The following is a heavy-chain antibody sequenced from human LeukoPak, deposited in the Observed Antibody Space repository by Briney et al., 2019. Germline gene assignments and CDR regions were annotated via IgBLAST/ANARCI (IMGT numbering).Heavy chain of an antibody. CDR1: GYTFTSYD. Sequence: ASVKVSCKASGYTFTSYDINWVRQATGQGLEWMGWMNPNSGNTGYAQKFQGRVTMTRNTSISTAYMELSSLRSKDTAVYYCARGKNTMVRGVGDAFDIWGQGTMVTVSS. CDR2: MNPNSGNT. D-gene: IGHD3-10*01. J-gene: IGHJ3*02. V-gene: IGHV1-8*01. CDR3: ARGKNTMVRGVGDAFDI.